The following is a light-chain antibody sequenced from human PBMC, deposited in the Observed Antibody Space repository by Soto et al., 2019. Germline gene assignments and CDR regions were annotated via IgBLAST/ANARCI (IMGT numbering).Light chain of an antibody. CDR3: QQYGSSRRLT. CDR2: GAS. J-gene: IGKJ4*01. V-gene: IGKV3-20*01. Sequence: EIVLTQSPGTLSLSPGERATLSCRASQSADSAYLAWYQQRPGQAPRLLIYGASTRASGIPDRFSGSGSGTDFTLTINRLEPEDFAVYYCQQYGSSRRLTFGGGTKVEI. CDR1: QSADSAY.